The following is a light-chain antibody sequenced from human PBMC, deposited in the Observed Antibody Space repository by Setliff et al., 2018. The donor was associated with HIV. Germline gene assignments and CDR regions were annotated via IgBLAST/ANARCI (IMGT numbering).Light chain of an antibody. CDR1: SSDIGRYNL. CDR2: QAT. V-gene: IGLV2-23*01. Sequence: LTQPASVSGSPGQSITISCTGTSSDIGRYNLVSWYQQYPGKAPKLMIYQATKRPSGVSNRFSGSKSGNTASLTISGLQAEDEADYYCCSNTGSNTYVFGSGTRVTVL. J-gene: IGLJ1*01. CDR3: CSNTGSNTYV.